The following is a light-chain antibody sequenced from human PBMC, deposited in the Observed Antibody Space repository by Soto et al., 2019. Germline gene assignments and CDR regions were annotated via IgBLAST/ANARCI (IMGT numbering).Light chain of an antibody. CDR2: DVS. Sequence: ALTQPRSVSGSPGQSVTISCTGTSSDVGGYNYVSWYQQHPGKAPKLMIYDVSKRPSGVPDRFSGSKSGNTASLTISGLQAEDEADYYCCSYAGSYRYVFGTGTKVTVL. CDR3: CSYAGSYRYV. CDR1: SSDVGGYNY. J-gene: IGLJ1*01. V-gene: IGLV2-11*01.